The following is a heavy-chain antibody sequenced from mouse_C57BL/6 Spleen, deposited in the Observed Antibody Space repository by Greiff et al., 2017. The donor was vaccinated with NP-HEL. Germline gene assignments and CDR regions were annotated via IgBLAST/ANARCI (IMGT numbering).Heavy chain of an antibody. V-gene: IGHV14-3*01. CDR1: GFNIKNTY. Sequence: EVQLQQSVAELVRPGASVKLSCTASGFNIKNTYMHWVKQRPEQGLEWIGRIDPANGNTKYAPKFQGKATITADTSSNTAYLQLSSLTSEDTAIYYCARPSSTMVTTYYVDYWGQGTTLTVSS. CDR3: ARPSSTMVTTYYVDY. CDR2: IDPANGNT. D-gene: IGHD2-2*01. J-gene: IGHJ2*01.